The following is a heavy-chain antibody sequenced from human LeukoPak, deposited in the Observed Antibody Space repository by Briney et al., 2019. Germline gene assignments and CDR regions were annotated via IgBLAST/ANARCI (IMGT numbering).Heavy chain of an antibody. CDR2: INPNSGGT. D-gene: IGHD6-19*01. J-gene: IGHJ4*02. V-gene: IGHV1-2*02. Sequence: WASVKVSCMASGYTFTGYYMHWVRQAPGQGLEWMGWINPNSGGTNYAQKFQGRVSMTRDTSISTAYMELSRLRSDDTAVYYCARAAVTWIAVARVDYWGQGTLVTVSS. CDR1: GYTFTGYY. CDR3: ARAAVTWIAVARVDY.